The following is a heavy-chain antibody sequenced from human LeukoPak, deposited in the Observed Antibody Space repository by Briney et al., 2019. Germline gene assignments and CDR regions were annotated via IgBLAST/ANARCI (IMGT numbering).Heavy chain of an antibody. Sequence: GGSLRLSCAASGFTFSSYWMSWVRQAPEIGLEWVANINQDGGVKYYVDSVKGRFTISRDNAKNSLYLQMNSLRAEDTAVYYCAGDYSGYDFPPDYWGQGTLVTVSS. J-gene: IGHJ4*02. CDR1: GFTFSSYW. CDR3: AGDYSGYDFPPDY. D-gene: IGHD5-12*01. CDR2: INQDGGVK. V-gene: IGHV3-7*04.